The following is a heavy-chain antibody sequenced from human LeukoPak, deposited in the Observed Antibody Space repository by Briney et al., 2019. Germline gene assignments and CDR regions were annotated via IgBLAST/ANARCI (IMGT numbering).Heavy chain of an antibody. D-gene: IGHD6-25*01. CDR1: GFTFSSYD. CDR2: IKQDGSEK. J-gene: IGHJ6*03. Sequence: GGSLRLSCAASGFTFSSYDIHWVRQAPGKGLEWVANIKQDGSEKYYVDSVKGRFTISRDNAKNSLYLQMNSLRAEDTAVYYCARIIAARYAYYYYMDVWGKGTTVTVSS. V-gene: IGHV3-7*01. CDR3: ARIIAARYAYYYYMDV.